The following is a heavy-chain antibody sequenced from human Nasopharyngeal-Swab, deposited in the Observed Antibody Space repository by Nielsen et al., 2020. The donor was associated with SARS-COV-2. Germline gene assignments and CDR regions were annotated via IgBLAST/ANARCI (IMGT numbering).Heavy chain of an antibody. Sequence: VRQAPGKGLEWVSVISRGGSPYYADSVKGLFTISRDNSKNTLYLQMNSLRAEDTAVYYCASGRLWALPFYWGQGTLVTVSS. J-gene: IGHJ4*02. D-gene: IGHD3-16*01. V-gene: IGHV3-53*01. CDR3: ASGRLWALPFY. CDR2: ISRGGSP.